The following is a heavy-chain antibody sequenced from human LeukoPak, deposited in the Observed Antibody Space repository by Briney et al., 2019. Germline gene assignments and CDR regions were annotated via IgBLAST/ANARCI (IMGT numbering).Heavy chain of an antibody. V-gene: IGHV3-48*03. J-gene: IGHJ4*02. Sequence: GGSLRLSCAASGFTFSSYEMNWVRQAPGKGLEWVSYISSSGSTIYYADSVKGRFTISRDNAKNSLYLQMNSLRAEDTAIYYCARDGGPGYSSSWYLYWGQGTLVTVSS. CDR2: ISSSGSTI. CDR3: ARDGGPGYSSSWYLY. D-gene: IGHD6-13*01. CDR1: GFTFSSYE.